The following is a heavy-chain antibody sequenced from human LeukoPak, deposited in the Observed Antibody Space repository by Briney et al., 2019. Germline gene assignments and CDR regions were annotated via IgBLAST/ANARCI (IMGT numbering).Heavy chain of an antibody. CDR2: IYYSGST. D-gene: IGHD6-19*01. CDR3: ARRNKAVPGDAFDM. J-gene: IGHJ3*02. V-gene: IGHV4-39*01. Sequence: SETLSLTCTVSGGSISSSSYYWGWIRQPPGKWLEWIGSIYYSGSTYYNPSLKSRVTISVDTSKNQFSLKLRSVTAADTAVLYCARRNKAVPGDAFDMWGQGTMVTVSS. CDR1: GGSISSSSYY.